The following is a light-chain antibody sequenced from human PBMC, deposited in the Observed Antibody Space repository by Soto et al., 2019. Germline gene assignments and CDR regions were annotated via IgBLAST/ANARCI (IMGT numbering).Light chain of an antibody. J-gene: IGKJ2*01. CDR2: TAS. V-gene: IGKV3-20*01. Sequence: ETVLTQSPGTLSLSPGERATLSCRASQSLASTYLAWYQQKPGQAPRLLIYTASTRATGIPDRFSGSGSGTDFTLTISRLEPDDFAVYYCQHYESSLRSYTFGQGTKLEV. CDR3: QHYESSLRSYT. CDR1: QSLASTY.